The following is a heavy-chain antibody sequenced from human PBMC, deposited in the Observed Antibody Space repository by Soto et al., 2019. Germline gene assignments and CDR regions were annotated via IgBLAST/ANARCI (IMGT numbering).Heavy chain of an antibody. D-gene: IGHD1-26*01. CDR2: IYYIGRT. Sequence: TLSLTCTVGSISTYYWNWIRQPPGKGLEWIGYIYYIGRTNYNPSLRSRVTMSIDTSKNQFSLKLNSVTAADTAVYYCARDPEGATHFDYWGQGALVTVSS. J-gene: IGHJ4*02. V-gene: IGHV4-59*01. CDR3: ARDPEGATHFDY. CDR1: SISTYY.